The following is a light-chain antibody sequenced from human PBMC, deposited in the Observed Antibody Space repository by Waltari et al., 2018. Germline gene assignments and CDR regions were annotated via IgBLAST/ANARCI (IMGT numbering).Light chain of an antibody. CDR1: QSISDW. CDR3: QQYNNFPYT. CDR2: EAS. J-gene: IGKJ2*01. Sequence: DIQMTQSPSPLSASVGDTVTISCRASQSISDWLAWYQQKPGKAPKLLLHEASNWENGVPSRFSGSGSGTEFTLTISSLQPDDFATYYCQQYNNFPYTFGQGTKLEIK. V-gene: IGKV1-5*01.